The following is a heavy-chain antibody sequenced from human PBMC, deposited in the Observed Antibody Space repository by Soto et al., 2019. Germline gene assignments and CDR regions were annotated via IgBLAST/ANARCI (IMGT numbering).Heavy chain of an antibody. V-gene: IGHV1-2*04. Sequence: QVQLVQSGAEVKKPGASVKVSCKASGYTFTGYYMHWVRQAPGQGLEWMGWINPNSGGTNYAQKVQGWVTRTRDTSISTADMELGRLRSDDTAVYYCARTYCSSTSCYGYYYYGMDVWGQGTTVTVSS. CDR2: INPNSGGT. D-gene: IGHD2-2*01. J-gene: IGHJ6*02. CDR1: GYTFTGYY. CDR3: ARTYCSSTSCYGYYYYGMDV.